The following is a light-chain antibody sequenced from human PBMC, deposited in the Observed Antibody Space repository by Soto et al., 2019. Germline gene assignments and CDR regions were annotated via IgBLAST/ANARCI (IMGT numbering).Light chain of an antibody. J-gene: IGKJ1*01. CDR1: QSISSW. Sequence: DIQMTQSPSTLSASVGDRGTITCRASQSISSWLAWYQQKPGKAPKLLIYDASSLESGVPSRFSGSGSGTEFTLTISSLQPYDFATYYCQQYNSYSWTFGQGTKV. CDR2: DAS. V-gene: IGKV1-5*01. CDR3: QQYNSYSWT.